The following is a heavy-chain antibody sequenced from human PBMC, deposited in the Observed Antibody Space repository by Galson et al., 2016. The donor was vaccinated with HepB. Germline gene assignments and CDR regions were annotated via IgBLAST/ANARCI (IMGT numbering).Heavy chain of an antibody. V-gene: IGHV3-20*01. CDR3: ARGLVGSGMDV. D-gene: IGHD3-10*01. CDR2: INWSGDST. Sequence: SLRLSCAVSGVTFDDYGMTWVRQAPGKGLEWVSGINWSGDSTAYADSVKGRFTMYRDDARNSLYLQMSSLRVEDTALYQCARGLVGSGMDVWGQGTTVTVSS. J-gene: IGHJ6*02. CDR1: GVTFDDYG.